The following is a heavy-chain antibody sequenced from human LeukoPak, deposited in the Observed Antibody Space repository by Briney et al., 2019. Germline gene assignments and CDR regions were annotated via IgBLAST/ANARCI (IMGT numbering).Heavy chain of an antibody. CDR1: GFTFSTYN. D-gene: IGHD1-26*01. CDR3: ARDPYNGNYGDSYYYYMDV. J-gene: IGHJ6*03. V-gene: IGHV3-21*01. Sequence: GGSLRLSCAASGFTFSTYNMNWVRQAPGKGLEWVSSITSSSSYTFYADSVKGRFTISRDNAKSSLYLQMNSLRAEDTAIYYCARDPYNGNYGDSYYYYMDVWGKGTTVTVSS. CDR2: ITSSSSYT.